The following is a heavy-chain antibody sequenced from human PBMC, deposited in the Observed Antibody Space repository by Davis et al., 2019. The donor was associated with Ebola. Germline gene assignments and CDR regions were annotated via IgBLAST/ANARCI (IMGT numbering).Heavy chain of an antibody. Sequence: PSETLSLTCTVSGGSVSSGSYYWSWIRQPPGKGLEWIGYIYYTGSPNYNPSLKSRVTISADTSKNQFSLKLRSVTAADTAVYYCARLDTSLDYWGQGTLVTVSS. V-gene: IGHV4-61*01. CDR1: GGSVSSGSYY. CDR2: IYYTGSP. CDR3: ARLDTSLDY. J-gene: IGHJ4*02.